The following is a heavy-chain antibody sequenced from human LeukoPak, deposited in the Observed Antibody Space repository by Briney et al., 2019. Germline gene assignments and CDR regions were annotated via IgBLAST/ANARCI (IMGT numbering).Heavy chain of an antibody. CDR1: GFSLTSGGEG. CDR2: IYWDDDK. V-gene: IGHV2-5*02. CDR3: AHTRHGATPTRLDF. J-gene: IGHJ4*02. Sequence: SGPTLVKPTQTLTLTFSFSGFSLTSGGEGVAWIRQPPGKSPESLPLIYWDDDKRFRPSLHNRLTVYKDTSKNQVVLSMTKMDPLDTGTYYCAHTRHGATPTRLDFWGQGILVVVS. D-gene: IGHD4/OR15-4a*01.